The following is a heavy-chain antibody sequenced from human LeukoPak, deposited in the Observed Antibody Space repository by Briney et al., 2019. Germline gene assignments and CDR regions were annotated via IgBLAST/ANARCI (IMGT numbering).Heavy chain of an antibody. J-gene: IGHJ4*02. Sequence: PGGSLRLSCVVTGFTFSAYEMNWVRQAPGKGLECFSYISNSDSTISYADSVKGRFTISRDNAKNSLYLQMNSLRAEDTAVYYCARGQPRSHGSSYYFDYWGQGNLVTVSS. CDR1: GFTFSAYE. CDR3: ARGQPRSHGSSYYFDY. V-gene: IGHV3-48*03. CDR2: ISNSDSTI. D-gene: IGHD6-13*01.